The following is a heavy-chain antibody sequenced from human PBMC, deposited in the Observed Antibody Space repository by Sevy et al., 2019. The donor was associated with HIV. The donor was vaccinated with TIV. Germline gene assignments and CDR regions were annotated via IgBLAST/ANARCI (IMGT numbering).Heavy chain of an antibody. J-gene: IGHJ4*02. CDR1: GFIVSSNN. V-gene: IGHV3-53*01. Sequence: GGSLRLSCVASGFIVSSNNMTWVRQAPGKGLEWVSVIYSAGSTYYRDSVKGRFTISRDNSINTLYLQMNSLRAEDTAVYYCARWVKGGRAFDYWGQGALVTVSS. CDR3: ARWVKGGRAFDY. D-gene: IGHD3-16*01. CDR2: IYSAGST.